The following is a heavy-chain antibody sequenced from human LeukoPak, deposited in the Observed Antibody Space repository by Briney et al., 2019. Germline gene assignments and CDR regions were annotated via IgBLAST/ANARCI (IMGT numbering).Heavy chain of an antibody. Sequence: PSETLSLTCTVSGGSISSYYWSWIRQPPGKELEWIGYIYYSGTTNYNPSLKSRVTISVDTSKNQFSLKLSSVTAADTAVYYCARRGGDCDRWGQGTLVTVSS. J-gene: IGHJ4*02. CDR3: ARRGGDCDR. CDR2: IYYSGTT. CDR1: GGSISSYY. D-gene: IGHD2-21*02. V-gene: IGHV4-59*01.